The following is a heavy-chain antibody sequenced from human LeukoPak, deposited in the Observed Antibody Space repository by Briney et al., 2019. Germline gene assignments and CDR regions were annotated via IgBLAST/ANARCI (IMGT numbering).Heavy chain of an antibody. CDR3: AREKQLGKFDF. D-gene: IGHD7-27*01. J-gene: IGHJ4*02. CDR2: TYYRYKWYN. V-gene: IGHV6-1*01. CDR1: GDTVSSNSAA. Sequence: SQTLSLTCAISGDTVSSNSAAWNWIRRSPWRGLEWLGRTYYRYKWYNNYAVSVKSRITINPDTSKNQFSLQLNSVTPDDTAVYFCAREKQLGKFDFWGQGTLVTVSS.